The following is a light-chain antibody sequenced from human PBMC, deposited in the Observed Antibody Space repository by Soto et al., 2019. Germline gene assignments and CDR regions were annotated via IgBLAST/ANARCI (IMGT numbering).Light chain of an antibody. CDR1: QRVLYRSNSQNY. V-gene: IGKV4-1*01. CDR3: QQYYNIPFT. J-gene: IGKJ3*01. CDR2: WAS. Sequence: DIVMTQSPDSLAVSLGEGAAINCKSSQRVLYRSNSQNYLAWYQQKPGQPPKLLIYWASTRESGVPDRFSGSGSGTDFTLTISSLQAEDVAVYYCQQYYNIPFTFGPGTKVDIK.